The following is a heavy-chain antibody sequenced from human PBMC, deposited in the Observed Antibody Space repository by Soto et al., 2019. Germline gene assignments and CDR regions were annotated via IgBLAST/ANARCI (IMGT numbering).Heavy chain of an antibody. J-gene: IGHJ4*02. V-gene: IGHV3-30*18. CDR2: ISYDGSQD. D-gene: IGHD6-19*01. Sequence: PVGSLRLSCAASGLTFSSFGMHWVRQAPGTGLEWVAGISYDGSQDFYIDSVKGRFTIFRDNSMNTLYLQMSSLRPEDTAVYYSAKDHSSGWYNSPASLDYWGQGTLVTVSS. CDR1: GLTFSSFG. CDR3: AKDHSSGWYNSPASLDY.